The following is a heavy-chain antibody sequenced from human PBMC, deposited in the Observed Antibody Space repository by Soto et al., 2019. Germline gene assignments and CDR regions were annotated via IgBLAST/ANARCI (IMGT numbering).Heavy chain of an antibody. V-gene: IGHV3-23*01. CDR2: ISGSGGST. J-gene: IGHJ4*02. CDR3: AKDLLGYVRYFDY. Sequence: EVQLLESGGGLVQPGGSLRLSCAASGFTFSSYAMSWVRQAPGKGLEWVSAISGSGGSTYYADSVKGRFTISRDNSKNTLYLQMNSLRAEDTDVYYCAKDLLGYVRYFDYWGQGTLVTVSS. CDR1: GFTFSSYA. D-gene: IGHD3-16*01.